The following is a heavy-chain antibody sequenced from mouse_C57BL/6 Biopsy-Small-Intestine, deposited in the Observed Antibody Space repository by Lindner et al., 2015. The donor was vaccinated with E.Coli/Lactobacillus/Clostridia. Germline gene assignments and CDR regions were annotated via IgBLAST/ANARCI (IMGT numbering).Heavy chain of an antibody. CDR1: AYTFTTYP. D-gene: IGHD3-2*02. CDR2: FHPYNDDT. Sequence: VQLQDSGAELVRPGASVKMSCRASAYTFTTYPIEWMKQSHGKSLEWIGNFHPYNDDTKYNEKFKGKATLTVERSSSTVYLELSRLTSDDSAVYYCARGGVLAGFFDYWGQGTTLTVSS. J-gene: IGHJ2*01. CDR3: ARGGVLAGFFDY. V-gene: IGHV1-47*01.